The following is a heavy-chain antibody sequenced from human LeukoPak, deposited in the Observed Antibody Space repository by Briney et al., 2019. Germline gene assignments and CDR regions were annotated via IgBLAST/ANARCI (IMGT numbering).Heavy chain of an antibody. V-gene: IGHV6-1*01. D-gene: IGHD5-24*01. CDR1: GDSVSSNRAS. J-gene: IGHJ4*02. CDR2: TYYRSKWYN. CDR3: SRSDGASDFDY. Sequence: SGPGLVKPSQTLSLTCAISGDSVSSNRASWTWIRQSPSRGLEWLGRTYYRSKWYNDYAVSLKSRISINPDTSKNQFSLQLNSVTPEDTAVYYCSRSDGASDFDYWGQGTLVTASS.